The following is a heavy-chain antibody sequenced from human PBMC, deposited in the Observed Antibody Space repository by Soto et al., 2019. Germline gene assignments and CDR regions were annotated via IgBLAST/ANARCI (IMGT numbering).Heavy chain of an antibody. CDR2: DKSKVDGGTI. V-gene: IGHV3-15*07. D-gene: IGHD3-16*01. CDR1: GFTFNGAW. J-gene: IGHJ4*02. Sequence: EVQLVESGGGLVEPGGSLRLSCAASGFTFNGAWMNWVRQAPGKGLEWVGRDKSKVDGGTIDYAAPVKGKFTISRDDSTNTVYLQMSSLTPEDTAIYYCSADLPDWGAYAFDYWGQGTLVTVSS. CDR3: SADLPDWGAYAFDY.